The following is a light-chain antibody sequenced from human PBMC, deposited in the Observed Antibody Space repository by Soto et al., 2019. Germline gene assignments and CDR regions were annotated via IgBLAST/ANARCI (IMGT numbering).Light chain of an antibody. CDR3: HQYGGSPHT. CDR1: QSVSNY. Sequence: EIVVTQSPGTLSLSPGERATLSCRASQSVSNYLAWYQRKPGQAPRLLIYGASSRASGIPDRFSGSGSGTDFTLTISRLEPEDFAVYYCHQYGGSPHTFGQGTKVEIK. CDR2: GAS. J-gene: IGKJ1*01. V-gene: IGKV3-20*01.